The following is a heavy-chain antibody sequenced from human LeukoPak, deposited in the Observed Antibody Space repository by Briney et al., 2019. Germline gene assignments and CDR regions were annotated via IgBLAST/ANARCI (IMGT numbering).Heavy chain of an antibody. CDR3: ARDNSLRDTAWWFDP. J-gene: IGHJ5*02. CDR1: GYTFSSYY. Sequence: ASVKVSCKASGYTFSSYYMHWVRQSPGQGLEWIGIINPSGDNTLYAQKFQGRVTMTRDTATSTDYLEVSRLRSEDTAVYYCARDNSLRDTAWWFDPWGQGTLVTVSS. CDR2: INPSGDNT. D-gene: IGHD5-24*01. V-gene: IGHV1-46*01.